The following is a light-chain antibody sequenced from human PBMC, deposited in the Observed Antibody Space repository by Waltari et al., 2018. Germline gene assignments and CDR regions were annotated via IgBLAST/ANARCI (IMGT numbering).Light chain of an antibody. CDR2: RSS. J-gene: IGKJ2*01. CDR1: QNIGSY. CDR3: QQTYNSYT. V-gene: IGKV1-39*01. Sequence: DIEMTQSPSSLSVSVGDRVTITCRASQNIGSYLNWFQQKPGKAPELLIYRSSSFQNGVPSRFTGRGSGTDFRLTINNLQPEDSAIYFCQQTYNSYTFGQGTKVEIK.